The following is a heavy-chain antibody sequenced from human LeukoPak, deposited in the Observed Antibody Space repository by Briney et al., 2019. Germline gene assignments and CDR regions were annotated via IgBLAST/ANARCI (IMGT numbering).Heavy chain of an antibody. Sequence: PSETLSLTCTVSGGSISSYYWSWIRQPPGKGLEWIGYIYYSGSTNYNPSLKSRVTISVDTSKKQFSLKLRSVTAADTAVYYCARGHTAYCGGDCYPLEYFQHWGQGTLVTVSS. V-gene: IGHV4-59*01. CDR1: GGSISSYY. J-gene: IGHJ1*01. D-gene: IGHD2-21*02. CDR3: ARGHTAYCGGDCYPLEYFQH. CDR2: IYYSGST.